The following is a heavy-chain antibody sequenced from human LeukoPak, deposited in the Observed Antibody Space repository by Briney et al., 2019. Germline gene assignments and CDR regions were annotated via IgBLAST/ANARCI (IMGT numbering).Heavy chain of an antibody. D-gene: IGHD3-22*01. CDR3: ARGATHYYDSSGYYDY. CDR2: INHSGST. Sequence: PSETLSLTCAVYGGSFSGYYWSWIRQPPGKGLEWIGEINHSGSTNYNPSLKSRVTISVDTSKNQFSLKLSSVTAADTAVYYCARGATHYYDSSGYYDYWGQGTLVTVSS. V-gene: IGHV4-34*01. CDR1: GGSFSGYY. J-gene: IGHJ4*02.